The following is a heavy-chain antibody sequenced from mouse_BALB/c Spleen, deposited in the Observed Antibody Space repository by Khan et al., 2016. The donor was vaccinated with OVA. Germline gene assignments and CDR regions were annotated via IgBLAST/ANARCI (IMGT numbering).Heavy chain of an antibody. J-gene: IGHJ4*01. D-gene: IGHD1-1*01. V-gene: IGHV1S41*01. Sequence: DLVKPGASVKLSCKASGYTFTSYWINWIKQRPGQGLEWIGRIAPGSGSPYYNEMFKGKATLTVDTSSSTAYIQLSSLSSEDSAVYFCAIENYCGSSHYAMDYWGQGTSVTVSS. CDR1: GYTFTSYW. CDR2: IAPGSGSP. CDR3: AIENYCGSSHYAMDY.